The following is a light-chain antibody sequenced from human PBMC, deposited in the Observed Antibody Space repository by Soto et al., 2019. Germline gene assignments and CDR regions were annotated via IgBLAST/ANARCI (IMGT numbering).Light chain of an antibody. V-gene: IGKV3-15*01. Sequence: EIVMTQSPATLSVFPGERATLSCRASQSVSSNLAWYQHKPGQAPRLPIYGATTRATAIPARFSGSGSGTEFTLTISSLQSEDFAVYYCQQYENWPPLTFGGGTKVEIK. J-gene: IGKJ4*01. CDR2: GAT. CDR3: QQYENWPPLT. CDR1: QSVSSN.